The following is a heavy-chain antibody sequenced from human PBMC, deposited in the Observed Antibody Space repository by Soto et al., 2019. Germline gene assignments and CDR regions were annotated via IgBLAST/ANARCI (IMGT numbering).Heavy chain of an antibody. D-gene: IGHD5-18*01. J-gene: IGHJ6*02. V-gene: IGHV3-53*01. CDR3: ARDSTWIPYYHYGMDV. CDR1: GFNVSSNY. CDR2: IYSGGNT. Sequence: EVQLVESGGGLIQPGGSLRLSCAASGFNVSSNYMSWVRQAPGKGLEWVSVIYSGGNTHYADSVKGRFTISRDNSKNTLYLQMNSLRAEDTAVYYCARDSTWIPYYHYGMDVWGQGTTVTVSS.